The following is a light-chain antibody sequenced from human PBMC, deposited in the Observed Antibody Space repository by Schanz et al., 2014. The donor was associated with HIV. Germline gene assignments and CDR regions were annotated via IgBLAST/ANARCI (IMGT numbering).Light chain of an antibody. V-gene: IGKV3-20*01. J-gene: IGKJ4*01. CDR3: QYFGNSGGT. Sequence: EIVLTQSPATLSLSPGERATLSCRASQSVSSYLAWYQQKSGQAPRLLIYGASNRATGIPDRFSGSGSGTDFTLTISRLEPEDFAVYFCQYFGNSGGTFGGGTKVEIK. CDR2: GAS. CDR1: QSVSSY.